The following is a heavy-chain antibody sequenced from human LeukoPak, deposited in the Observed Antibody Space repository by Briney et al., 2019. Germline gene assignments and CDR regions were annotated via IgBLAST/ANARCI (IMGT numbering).Heavy chain of an antibody. D-gene: IGHD3-22*01. CDR2: ISYSGST. CDR3: ARHGSVESNGFNQ. CDR1: GDSISTDHSY. Sequence: SETLSLTYTVSGDSISTDHSYWAWIRQPPGKGLEWFGSISYSGSTFYNPSLMSRATISVDTSKNHFSLRLSSVTAADTAVYYCARHGSVESNGFNQWSQGTMVTVSS. J-gene: IGHJ4*02. V-gene: IGHV4-39*01.